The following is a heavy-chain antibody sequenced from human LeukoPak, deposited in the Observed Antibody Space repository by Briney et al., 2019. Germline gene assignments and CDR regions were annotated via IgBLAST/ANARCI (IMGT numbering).Heavy chain of an antibody. V-gene: IGHV4-59*01. CDR1: GGSISSYY. CDR3: ARDRTYYYDSSGFVNWFDP. Sequence: SETLSLTCTVSGGSISSYYRSWIRQPPGKGLEWIGYIYYSGSTNYNPSLKSRVTISVDTSKNQFSLKLSSVTAADTAVYYCARDRTYYYDSSGFVNWFDPWGQGTLVTVSS. J-gene: IGHJ5*02. CDR2: IYYSGST. D-gene: IGHD3-22*01.